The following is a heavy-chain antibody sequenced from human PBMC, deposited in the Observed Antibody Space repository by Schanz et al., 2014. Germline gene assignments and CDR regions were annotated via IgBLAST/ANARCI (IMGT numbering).Heavy chain of an antibody. V-gene: IGHV4-31*03. CDR3: SRGECSSTSCHEVAPPDD. CDR1: GDSISSAY. D-gene: IGHD2-2*01. CDR2: ISYSGRT. Sequence: QVQLQESGPGLVKPSQTLSLTCTVSGDSISSAYWSWIRQFPGKGLEWIGYISYSGRTYYSPSLKSRLTMSVDTSKNQFSLRLSSVTAADTAIYYCSRGECSSTSCHEVAPPDDWGQGTLVTVSS. J-gene: IGHJ4*02.